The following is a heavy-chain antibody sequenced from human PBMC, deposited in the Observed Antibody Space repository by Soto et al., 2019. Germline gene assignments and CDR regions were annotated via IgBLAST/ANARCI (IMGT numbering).Heavy chain of an antibody. CDR1: GYSFTSYL. D-gene: IGHD2-21*02. J-gene: IGHJ3*01. V-gene: IGHV5-51*01. CDR3: ARKGVVVTDDDFDL. Sequence: VDSLKIAFRCSGYSFTSYLIGCVLQMPGKGLYWMWIIYPGDSDTRYSPSFQGQVTISAEKSISTAYLQWSSLKASDTAMYYCARKGVVVTDDDFDLWGQGTMVTV. CDR2: IYPGDSDT.